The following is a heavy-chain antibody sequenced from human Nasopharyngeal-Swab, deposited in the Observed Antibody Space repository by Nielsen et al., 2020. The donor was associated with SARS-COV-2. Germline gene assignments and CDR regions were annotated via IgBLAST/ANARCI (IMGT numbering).Heavy chain of an antibody. J-gene: IGHJ4*02. CDR2: IKQSGSGQ. D-gene: IGHD2-2*01. Sequence: GGSLRLYCAASGFTFSSYWMSWVRQAPGKGLEWVAHIKQSGSGQYYVDSVKGRFTISRDNAKNSLSLQMNSLRAEDTAVYYCARYCSTTSCPRGFDYWSQGTLVTVSS. CDR3: ARYCSTTSCPRGFDY. V-gene: IGHV3-7*01. CDR1: GFTFSSYW.